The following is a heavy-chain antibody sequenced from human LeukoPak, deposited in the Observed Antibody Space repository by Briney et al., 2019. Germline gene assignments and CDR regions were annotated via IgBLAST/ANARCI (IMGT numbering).Heavy chain of an antibody. CDR1: GGSISSSNW. Sequence: SETLSLTCAVSGGSISSSNWWSWVRQPPGKGLEWIGSIYYSGSTYYNPSLKSRVTISVDTSKNQFSLRLSPVTAADTAVYYCARRSVGWVDYWGQGTLVTVSS. CDR2: IYYSGST. V-gene: IGHV4-39*01. J-gene: IGHJ4*02. D-gene: IGHD3-16*01. CDR3: ARRSVGWVDY.